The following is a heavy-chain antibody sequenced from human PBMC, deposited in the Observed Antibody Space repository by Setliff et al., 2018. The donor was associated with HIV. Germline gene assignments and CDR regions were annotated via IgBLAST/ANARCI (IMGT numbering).Heavy chain of an antibody. V-gene: IGHV3-23*01. CDR3: ARGGPYSSSSDTYDF. J-gene: IGHJ4*02. D-gene: IGHD6-6*01. CDR1: GFTFSSYG. CDR2: ISGSGANI. Sequence: GGSLRLSCAASGFTFSSYGMSWVRQAPGKGLEWVSSISGSGANIYYADSVKGRFTISRDNSKNTLYLQMNSLSAEDTAVYYCARGGPYSSSSDTYDFWGQGTLVTVSS.